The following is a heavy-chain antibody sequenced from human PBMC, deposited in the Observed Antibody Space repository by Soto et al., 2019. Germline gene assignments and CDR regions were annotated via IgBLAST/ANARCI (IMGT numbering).Heavy chain of an antibody. CDR3: ASTTALPNPLRSTSFFGL. D-gene: IGHD3-3*01. CDR2: IYYSGTT. CDR1: GSSISSGGYY. J-gene: IGHJ4*02. Sequence: SETLSFTCPVSGSSISSGGYYWSWIRQHPGKGLEWIGYIYYSGTTNYNPSLKSRVTISVDMTKNQFSLRLTSVTAADPALYYGASTTALPNPLRSTSFFGLWGQGTLVPVSS. V-gene: IGHV4-61*08.